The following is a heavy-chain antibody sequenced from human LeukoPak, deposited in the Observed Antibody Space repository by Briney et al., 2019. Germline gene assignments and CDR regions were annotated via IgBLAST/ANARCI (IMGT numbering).Heavy chain of an antibody. CDR3: AREGGHYYGSGSYTPNFYGMDV. CDR1: GLTFNIYA. J-gene: IGHJ6*02. Sequence: GGSLRLSCAASGLTFNIYAIHWVRQAPGKGLEWVAVISFDGINKYYADSVKGRLTNSRDNSKNTLYLQMNSLRAEDTAVYYCAREGGHYYGSGSYTPNFYGMDVWGQGTTVTVSS. V-gene: IGHV3-30-3*01. CDR2: ISFDGINK. D-gene: IGHD3-10*01.